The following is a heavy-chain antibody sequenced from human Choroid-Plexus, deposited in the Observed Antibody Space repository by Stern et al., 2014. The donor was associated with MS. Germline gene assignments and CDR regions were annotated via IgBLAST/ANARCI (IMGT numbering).Heavy chain of an antibody. D-gene: IGHD2/OR15-2a*01. J-gene: IGHJ5*02. CDR3: AKDRQYLTYFFDH. V-gene: IGHV3-30*18. CDR2: VSYDGSNK. Sequence: VQLEESGGGVVQPGRPLRLSCVASGFTLGSCAMHWVRQAPGKGLVWVAGVSYDGSNKYYADSVKGRFTISRDNSQNTLYMQMSSLRPEDTAVYYCAKDRQYLTYFFDHWGQGSLVTVSS. CDR1: GFTLGSCA.